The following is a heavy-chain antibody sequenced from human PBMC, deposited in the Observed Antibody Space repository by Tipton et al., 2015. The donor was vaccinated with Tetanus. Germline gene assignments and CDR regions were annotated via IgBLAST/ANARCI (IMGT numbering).Heavy chain of an antibody. J-gene: IGHJ4*02. Sequence: SLRLSCVPSGITFKDHAIHWVRQAPGKGLEWVSGIGWNGGSIGYADSVKGRFTISRDNAKNSLYLQMNSLRAEDTAFYYCAKVSPNTSGCLDYWGQGTLVTVSS. D-gene: IGHD6-19*01. CDR2: IGWNGGSI. CDR3: AKVSPNTSGCLDY. V-gene: IGHV3-9*01. CDR1: GITFKDHA.